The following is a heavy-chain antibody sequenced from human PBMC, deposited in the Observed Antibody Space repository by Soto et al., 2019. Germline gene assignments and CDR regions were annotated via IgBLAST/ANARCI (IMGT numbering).Heavy chain of an antibody. CDR2: IYGSGGSGST. V-gene: IGHV4-31*03. D-gene: IGHD5-18*01. Sequence: SETLSLTCTVTGDSITNGGYYWSWIRQHPGKGLEWLGYIYGSGGSGSTLYNPSLKSRITLSVDTSKTQFSLNLSSVTVADTAVYYCAKLPPIQLWLTWFDSWGQGTLVTVSS. CDR1: GDSITNGGYY. J-gene: IGHJ5*01. CDR3: AKLPPIQLWLTWFDS.